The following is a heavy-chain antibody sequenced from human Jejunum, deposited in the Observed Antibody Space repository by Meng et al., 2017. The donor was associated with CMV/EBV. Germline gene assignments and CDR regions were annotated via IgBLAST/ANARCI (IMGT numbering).Heavy chain of an antibody. Sequence: CAVSGFTFSTSWMHWVRQAPGQGLVWVSRIDGDETTTGYADSVGSRFTISRDNAKNTLYLEMNSLRDDDTGVYYCARAVSGGSLADYWGQGTLVTVSS. CDR1: GFTFSTSW. CDR3: ARAVSGGSLADY. D-gene: IGHD6-19*01. CDR2: IDGDETTT. J-gene: IGHJ4*02. V-gene: IGHV3-74*01.